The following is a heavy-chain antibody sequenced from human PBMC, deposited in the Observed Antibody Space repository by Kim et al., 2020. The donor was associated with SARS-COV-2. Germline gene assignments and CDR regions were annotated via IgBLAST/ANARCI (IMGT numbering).Heavy chain of an antibody. CDR3: ARASYSSSWNMDV. Sequence: YNPSLKSRVTISVDTSKNQFSLKLSSVTAADTAVYYCARASYSSSWNMDVWGQGTTVTVSS. J-gene: IGHJ6*02. D-gene: IGHD6-13*01. V-gene: IGHV4-39*07.